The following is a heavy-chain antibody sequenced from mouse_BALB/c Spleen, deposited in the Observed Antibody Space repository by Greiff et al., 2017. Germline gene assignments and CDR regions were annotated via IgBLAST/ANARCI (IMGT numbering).Heavy chain of an antibody. CDR2: ISSGGGST. CDR1: GFAFSSYD. Sequence: EVQVVESGGGLVKPGGSLKLSCAASGFAFSSYDMSWVRQTPEKRLEWVAYISSGGGSTYYPDTVKGRFTISRDNAKNTLYLQMSSLKSEDTAMYYCARRRRGDYWGQGTSVTVSS. J-gene: IGHJ4*01. CDR3: ARRRRGDY. D-gene: IGHD3-3*01. V-gene: IGHV5-12-1*01.